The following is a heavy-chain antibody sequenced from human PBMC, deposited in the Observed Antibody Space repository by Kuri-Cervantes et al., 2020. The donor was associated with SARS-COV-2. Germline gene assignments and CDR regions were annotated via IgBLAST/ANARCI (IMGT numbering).Heavy chain of an antibody. V-gene: IGHV4-34*01. CDR3: ASTYYDFWSGYYGGYDY. D-gene: IGHD3-3*01. CDR2: INHSGNT. J-gene: IGHJ4*02. Sequence: SETLSLTCAVYGGSFSDYYWSWVRQPPGKGLEWIGEINHSGNTNYDPSLKSRVTISIDTSKNQFSLKLSSVTAADTAVYYCASTYYDFWSGYYGGYDYWGQGTLVTVSS. CDR1: GGSFSDYY.